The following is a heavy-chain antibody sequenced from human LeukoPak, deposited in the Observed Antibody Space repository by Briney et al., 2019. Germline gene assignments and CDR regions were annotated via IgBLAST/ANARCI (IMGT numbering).Heavy chain of an antibody. CDR1: GFTFDDYA. CDR3: AKDLREYYYYGMDV. V-gene: IGHV3-9*01. CDR2: ISWNSGGI. Sequence: GGSLRLSCAASGFTFDDYAMHWVRQAPGKGLEWVSGISWNSGGIGYADSVKGRFTISRDNAKNSLYLQMNSLRAEDTALYYCAKDLREYYYYGMDVWGQGTTVTVSS. J-gene: IGHJ6*02.